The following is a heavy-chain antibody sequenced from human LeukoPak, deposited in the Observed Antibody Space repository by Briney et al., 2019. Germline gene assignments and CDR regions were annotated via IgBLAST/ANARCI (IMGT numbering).Heavy chain of an antibody. CDR1: DDSNTMYY. Sequence: SETLSLTCSVSDDSNTMYYWTWIRQPPGKGLEWIGYVDYTGSTNFNPSLNGRVSISRDTTKNLFSLRLRSVTAADTAVYFCARGRVSSSTWYSTYYYYFYMDLWGKGTTVTVSS. V-gene: IGHV4-59*01. CDR3: ARGRVSSSTWYSTYYYYFYMDL. J-gene: IGHJ6*03. D-gene: IGHD6-13*01. CDR2: VDYTGST.